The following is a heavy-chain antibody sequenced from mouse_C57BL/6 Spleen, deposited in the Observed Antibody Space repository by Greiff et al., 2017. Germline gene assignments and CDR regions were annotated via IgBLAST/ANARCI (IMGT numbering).Heavy chain of an antibody. Sequence: VQLQQSGAELMKPGASVKLSCKATGYTFTGYWIEWVKQRPGHGLEWIGEILPGSGSTNYNEKFKGKATFTADTSSNTAYMQLSSLTTEDSAIYYCAREGAHYGSSPAWFAYWGQGTLVTVSA. CDR1: GYTFTGYW. CDR2: ILPGSGST. D-gene: IGHD1-1*01. CDR3: AREGAHYGSSPAWFAY. V-gene: IGHV1-9*01. J-gene: IGHJ3*01.